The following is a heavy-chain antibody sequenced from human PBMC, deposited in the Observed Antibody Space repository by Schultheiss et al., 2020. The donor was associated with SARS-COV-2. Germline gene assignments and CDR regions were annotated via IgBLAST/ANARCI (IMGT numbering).Heavy chain of an antibody. CDR3: ASGGRGY. J-gene: IGHJ4*02. Sequence: GGSLRLSCAASGFAFSSYVLHWVRRAPGKGPEWVSSISSSSSTIYYADSVKGRFTISRDNAKNSLYLQMNSLRDEDTAVYYCASGGRGYWGQGTLVTVSS. D-gene: IGHD2-15*01. CDR2: ISSSSSTI. V-gene: IGHV3-48*02. CDR1: GFAFSSYV.